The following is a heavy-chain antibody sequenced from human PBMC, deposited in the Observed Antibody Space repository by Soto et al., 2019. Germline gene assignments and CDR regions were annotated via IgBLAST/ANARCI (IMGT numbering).Heavy chain of an antibody. CDR3: ASRMSSGYFYGMDV. CDR1: GGTFSSYT. Sequence: QVQLVQSGAEVKKPGSSVKVSCKASGGTFSSYTISWVRQAPGQGLEWMGRIIPILGIANYAQKFQGRVTITADKSTSTGYMELSSLTSADTAVYYCASRMSSGYFYGMDVWWQGSTVTVSS. J-gene: IGHJ6*01. D-gene: IGHD3-10*01. CDR2: IIPILGIA. V-gene: IGHV1-69*02.